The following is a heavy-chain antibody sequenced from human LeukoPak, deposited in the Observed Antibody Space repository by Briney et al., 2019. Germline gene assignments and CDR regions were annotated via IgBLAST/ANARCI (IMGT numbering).Heavy chain of an antibody. CDR1: GFTFSSYE. J-gene: IGHJ4*02. CDR3: ARGIRSKKYYYDSSGPEYYFDY. V-gene: IGHV3-48*03. D-gene: IGHD3-22*01. Sequence: GGSLRLSCAASGFTFSSYEMNWVRQAPGKGLEWVSYISSSGSTIYYADSVKGRFTISRDNSKNTLYLQMNSLRAEDTAVYYCARGIRSKKYYYDSSGPEYYFDYWGQGTLVTVSS. CDR2: ISSSGSTI.